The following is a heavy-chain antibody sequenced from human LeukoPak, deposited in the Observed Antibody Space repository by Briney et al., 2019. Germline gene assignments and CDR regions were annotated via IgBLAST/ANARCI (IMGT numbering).Heavy chain of an antibody. CDR2: ISGSGGST. CDR1: GFTFSSYA. Sequence: QTGGSLRLSCAASGFTFSSYAMSWVRQAPGKGLEWVSAISGSGGSTYYADSVKGRFTISRDNSKNTLYLQMNSLRAEDTAVNYCAKETLWFGEGDYWGQGTLVTVSS. V-gene: IGHV3-23*01. D-gene: IGHD3-10*01. CDR3: AKETLWFGEGDY. J-gene: IGHJ4*02.